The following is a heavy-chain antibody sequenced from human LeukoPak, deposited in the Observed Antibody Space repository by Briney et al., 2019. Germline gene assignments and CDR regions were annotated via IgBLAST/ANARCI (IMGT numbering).Heavy chain of an antibody. CDR3: ASGAMATWSY. J-gene: IGHJ4*02. D-gene: IGHD5-24*01. V-gene: IGHV4-31*03. CDR2: IYYSGIT. Sequence: PSETLSLTCTVSGCSISSGGYYWSWIRQHPGKGLEWIGYIYYSGITYYNPSLKSRVNISVDTSKNQFSLKLSSVTAADTAVYYCASGAMATWSYWGQGTLVTVSS. CDR1: GCSISSGGYY.